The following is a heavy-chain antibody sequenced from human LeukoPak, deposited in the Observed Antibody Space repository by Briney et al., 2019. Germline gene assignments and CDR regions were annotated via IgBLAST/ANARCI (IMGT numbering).Heavy chain of an antibody. J-gene: IGHJ4*02. D-gene: IGHD1-26*01. V-gene: IGHV4-39*02. CDR2: IDYSGNT. CDR3: ARDSGNFEVDY. Sequence: SETLSLTCTVSGGSITSGFYWGWIRQAPGKGLEWIGGIDYSGNTYYIPSLKSRLTISADLSRNQYSLKLSSVTAADTGVYYCARDSGNFEVDYWGLGTLVTVSA. CDR1: GGSITSGFY.